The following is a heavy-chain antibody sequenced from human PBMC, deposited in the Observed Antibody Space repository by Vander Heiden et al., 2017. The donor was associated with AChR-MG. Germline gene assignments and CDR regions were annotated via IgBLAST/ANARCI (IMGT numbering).Heavy chain of an antibody. Sequence: EVQLLGSGGGLVQPGGSLRLSVAASGFTFSRHAMSWVRPAPGKGLEWVSVVSGRGDNIFYADSVKGRFTISRDNSKSMVYPQMNGLRAEDTALYYCAKENGGEGGNSGGYFDFWGQGTLVAVSA. V-gene: IGHV3-23*01. J-gene: IGHJ4*02. CDR3: AKENGGEGGNSGGYFDF. D-gene: IGHD2-21*02. CDR1: GFTFSRHA. CDR2: VSGRGDNI.